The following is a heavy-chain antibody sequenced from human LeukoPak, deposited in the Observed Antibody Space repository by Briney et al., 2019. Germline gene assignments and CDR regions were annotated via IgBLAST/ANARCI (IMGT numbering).Heavy chain of an antibody. CDR2: ISSSSSYI. Sequence: PGGSLRLSCAASGFTFSSYSMNWVRQAPGKGLEWVSSISSSSSYIYYADSVKGRFTISRDNAKNSLYLQMNSLRAEDTAVYYCASPPYYDFWSGYSNYYYYYMDVWGKGTTVTVSS. CDR3: ASPPYYDFWSGYSNYYYYYMDV. CDR1: GFTFSSYS. J-gene: IGHJ6*03. D-gene: IGHD3-3*01. V-gene: IGHV3-21*01.